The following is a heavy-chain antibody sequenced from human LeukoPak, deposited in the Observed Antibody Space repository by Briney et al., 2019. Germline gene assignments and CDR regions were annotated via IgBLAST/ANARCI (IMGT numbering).Heavy chain of an antibody. CDR1: GFTFDDYA. CDR2: ISWNSGSI. D-gene: IGHD4-11*01. CDR3: AKAPYSIYGPYYYGMDV. J-gene: IGHJ6*02. Sequence: GGSLRLSCAASGFTFDDYAMHWVRQAPGKGLEWVSGISWNSGSIGYADSVKGRFTISRDNAKNSLYLQMNSLRAEDTALYYCAKAPYSIYGPYYYGMDVWGQGTTVAVSS. V-gene: IGHV3-9*01.